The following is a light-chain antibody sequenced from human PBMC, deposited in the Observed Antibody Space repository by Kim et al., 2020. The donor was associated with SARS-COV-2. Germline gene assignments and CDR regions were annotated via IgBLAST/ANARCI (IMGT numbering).Light chain of an antibody. V-gene: IGLV1-40*01. CDR2: TNN. J-gene: IGLJ3*02. Sequence: RVPIACTGSSSNLGTGYDVHWYQQLPGTAPKPLIYTNNNRPAGVPDRFSGSKSGTSASLAITGLQADDEGDYYCQSFDSSLSVWVFGGGTQLTVL. CDR3: QSFDSSLSVWV. CDR1: SSNLGTGYD.